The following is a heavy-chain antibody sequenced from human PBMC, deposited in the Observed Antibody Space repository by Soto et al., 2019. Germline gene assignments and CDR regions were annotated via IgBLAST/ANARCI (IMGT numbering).Heavy chain of an antibody. J-gene: IGHJ6*02. CDR3: ARDGIVVVVAATPNYYYYGMDV. D-gene: IGHD2-15*01. CDR2: ISSSGSTI. V-gene: IGHV3-48*03. CDR1: GFTFSSYE. Sequence: GGSLRLSCAASGFTFSSYEMNWVRQAPGKGLEWVSYISSSGSTIYYADSVKGRFTISRDNAKNSLYLQMNSLRAEDTAVYYCARDGIVVVVAATPNYYYYGMDVWGQGTTVTVSS.